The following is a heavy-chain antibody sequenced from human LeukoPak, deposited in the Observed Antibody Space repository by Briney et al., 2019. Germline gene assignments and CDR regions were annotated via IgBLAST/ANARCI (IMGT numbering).Heavy chain of an antibody. Sequence: PGGSLRLSCATSGFTFSSHGMHWARQAPGKGLEWVAVIWYDGSNKYYADFVKGRFTISRDNPKNTLYLQMNSLRVEETAFYYCAAWWDDRKLDCWGQGTLVTVSS. V-gene: IGHV3-33*01. D-gene: IGHD1-1*01. J-gene: IGHJ4*02. CDR2: IWYDGSNK. CDR3: AAWWDDRKLDC. CDR1: GFTFSSHG.